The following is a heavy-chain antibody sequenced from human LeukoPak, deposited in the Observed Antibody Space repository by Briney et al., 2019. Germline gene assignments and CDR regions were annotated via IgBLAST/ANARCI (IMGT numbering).Heavy chain of an antibody. CDR3: AAAVNTGRAEHY. Sequence: GGSLRLSCAASGFTFSSYAMTWVRQAPGKGLEWVSSINNSGTDTYYEDSVKGRFTISRDNSKNTLCLHINSLSAEDTAVYYCAAAVNTGRAEHYWGQGTLVTVSS. J-gene: IGHJ4*02. CDR2: INNSGTDT. D-gene: IGHD4-17*01. V-gene: IGHV3-23*01. CDR1: GFTFSSYA.